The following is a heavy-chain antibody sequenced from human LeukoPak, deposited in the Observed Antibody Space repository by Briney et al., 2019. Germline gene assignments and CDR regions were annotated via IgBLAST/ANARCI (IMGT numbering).Heavy chain of an antibody. Sequence: GGSLRLSCAASGFSFRSYAMHWVRQAPGKGLEWVAVISYDGSNKYYTDSVKGRFTISRDNSKNTLFLQMNSLRPEDTALYYCAKYPGGFTGIVKYYHMDVWGKGTTVTVSS. CDR1: GFSFRSYA. CDR3: AKYPGGFTGIVKYYHMDV. CDR2: ISYDGSNK. V-gene: IGHV3-30*18. J-gene: IGHJ6*03. D-gene: IGHD1-26*01.